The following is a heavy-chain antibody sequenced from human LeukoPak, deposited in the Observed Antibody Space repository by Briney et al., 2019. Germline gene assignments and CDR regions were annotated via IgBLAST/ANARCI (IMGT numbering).Heavy chain of an antibody. V-gene: IGHV4-34*01. D-gene: IGHD6-19*01. J-gene: IGHJ5*02. CDR1: GGSFSGYY. Sequence: SETLSLTCAVYGGSFSGYYWSWIRQPPGRGLEWIGEINHSGGSTYNPSLESRATISVDTPKNQFSLKLSSVTAADTAVYYCARGQWQPRFDPWGQGTLVTVSS. CDR2: INHSGGS. CDR3: ARGQWQPRFDP.